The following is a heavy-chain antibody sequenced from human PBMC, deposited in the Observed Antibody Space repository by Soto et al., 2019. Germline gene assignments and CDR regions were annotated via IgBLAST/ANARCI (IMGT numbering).Heavy chain of an antibody. Sequence: QITLKESGPTLVKPTQTLTLTCTFSGFSLSTSGVGVGWIRQPPGKALEWLALIYWDDDKRYSPSLKSRLTITKDTSKNQVVLTVTNMDPVDTATYYCAHRGYSGYFSLFDPWGQGTLVTVSS. D-gene: IGHD5-12*01. V-gene: IGHV2-5*02. J-gene: IGHJ5*02. CDR2: IYWDDDK. CDR3: AHRGYSGYFSLFDP. CDR1: GFSLSTSGVG.